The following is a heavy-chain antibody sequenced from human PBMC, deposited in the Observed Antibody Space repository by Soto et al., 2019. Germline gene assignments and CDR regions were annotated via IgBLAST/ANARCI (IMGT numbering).Heavy chain of an antibody. J-gene: IGHJ4*02. Sequence: ASVKVSCKASGYTFTGYYMHWVRQAPGQGLEWMGWINPNSGGTNYAQKFQGWVTMTRDTSISTAYMELSRLRSDDTAVYYCARFGELWGNYFDYWGQGTLVTVSS. D-gene: IGHD3-10*01. CDR1: GYTFTGYY. V-gene: IGHV1-2*04. CDR2: INPNSGGT. CDR3: ARFGELWGNYFDY.